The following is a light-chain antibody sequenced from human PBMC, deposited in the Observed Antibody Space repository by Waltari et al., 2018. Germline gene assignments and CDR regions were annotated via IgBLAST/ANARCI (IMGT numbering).Light chain of an antibody. CDR1: RSHIGAGHD. Sequence: QSVLTQPPSLSGAPGNRAPIPCTGSRSHIGAGHDLHWSPVFPGTAPNLLIYGNTNRPSGVPDRFSGSKSDTSASLAIGGLQAEDEADYYCQSFDIRLSGGVVFGGGTKVTVL. CDR3: QSFDIRLSGGVV. J-gene: IGLJ3*02. CDR2: GNT. V-gene: IGLV1-40*01.